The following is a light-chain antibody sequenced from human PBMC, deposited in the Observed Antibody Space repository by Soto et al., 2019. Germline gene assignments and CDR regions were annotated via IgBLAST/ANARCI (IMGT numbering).Light chain of an antibody. V-gene: IGKV1-9*01. CDR3: QQLSTFPVT. CDR2: ASS. J-gene: IGKJ5*01. CDR1: QGISSD. Sequence: DIQLTQSPSFLSASVGDRVTITCRASQGISSDLAWYQHTPGKAPKLLIYASSPLQSGVPSRVSGSGSGTEFTLTICSLQPEDFATYYCQQLSTFPVTFGQGTRLDI.